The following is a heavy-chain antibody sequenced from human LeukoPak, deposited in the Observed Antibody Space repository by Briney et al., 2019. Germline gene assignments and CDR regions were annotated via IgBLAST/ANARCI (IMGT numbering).Heavy chain of an antibody. CDR3: AKEAWELGSGYFDY. CDR1: GFTFDDYA. CDR2: ISWNSGSI. D-gene: IGHD1-26*01. V-gene: IGHV3-9*01. J-gene: IGHJ4*02. Sequence: SGGSLRLSCAASGFTFDDYAMHWVRQAPGKGLEWVSGISWNSGSIGYADSVKGRFTISRDNAKSSLYLQMNSLRAEDTALYYCAKEAWELGSGYFDYWGQGTLVTVSS.